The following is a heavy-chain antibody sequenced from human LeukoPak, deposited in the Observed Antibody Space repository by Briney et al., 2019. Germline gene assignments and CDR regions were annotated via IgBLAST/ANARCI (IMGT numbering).Heavy chain of an antibody. J-gene: IGHJ4*02. CDR1: GGSPSGYY. V-gene: IGHV4-34*01. D-gene: IGHD5-18*01. CDR3: ARARLGYGQPFDY. Sequence: SETLSLTCAVYGGSPSGYYWSWIRQPPGKGLEWIGEIYHSGSTNYNPSLKSRVTISVDKSENQFSLKLSSVTAADTAVYYCARARLGYGQPFDYWGQGTLVTVS. CDR2: IYHSGST.